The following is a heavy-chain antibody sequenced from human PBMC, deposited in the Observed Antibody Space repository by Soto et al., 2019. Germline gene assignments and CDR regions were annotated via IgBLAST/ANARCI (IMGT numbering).Heavy chain of an antibody. Sequence: ASVKVSCKASGYTFTSYAMHWVRQAPGQRLEWMGWINAGNGNTKYSQKFQGRVTITRDTSASTAYMELSSLRSEDTAVYYCARDKEPLGLYYYGMDVWGQGTTVTVSS. CDR3: ARDKEPLGLYYYGMDV. V-gene: IGHV1-3*01. CDR2: INAGNGNT. J-gene: IGHJ6*02. D-gene: IGHD1-26*01. CDR1: GYTFTSYA.